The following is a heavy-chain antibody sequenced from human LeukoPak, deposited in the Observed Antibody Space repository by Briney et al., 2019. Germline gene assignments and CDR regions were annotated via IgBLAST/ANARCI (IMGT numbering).Heavy chain of an antibody. CDR1: GGSFSGYY. CDR3: ARASYYDILTGLYYFDY. Sequence: SETLSLTCAVYGGSFSGYYWSWIRQPPGKGLEWIGEINHSGSTNYNPSLESRVTISVDTSKNQFSLKLSSVTAADTAVYYCARASYYDILTGLYYFDYWGQGTLVTVSS. J-gene: IGHJ4*02. CDR2: INHSGST. V-gene: IGHV4-34*01. D-gene: IGHD3-9*01.